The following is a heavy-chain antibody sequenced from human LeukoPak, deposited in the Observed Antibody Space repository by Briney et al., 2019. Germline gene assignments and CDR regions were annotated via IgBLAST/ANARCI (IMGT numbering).Heavy chain of an antibody. CDR2: INHSGST. V-gene: IGHV4-34*01. J-gene: IGHJ4*02. D-gene: IGHD3-10*01. CDR1: GGSFSGYY. Sequence: SETLSLTCAVYGGSFSGYYWSWIRQPPGKGLEWIGEINHSGSTNYNPSLKSRVTISVDTSKNQFSLKLSSVTAADTAVYYCARGSTMVQGVNLFDYWGQGTLVTVSS. CDR3: ARGSTMVQGVNLFDY.